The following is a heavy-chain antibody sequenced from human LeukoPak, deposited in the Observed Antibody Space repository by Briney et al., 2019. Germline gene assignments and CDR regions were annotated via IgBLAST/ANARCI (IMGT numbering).Heavy chain of an antibody. CDR3: AKDPNRRSGGSLFDY. CDR2: ISSSGSTI. CDR1: GFTFSSYE. V-gene: IGHV3-48*03. J-gene: IGHJ4*02. D-gene: IGHD2-15*01. Sequence: PGGSLRLSCAASGFTFSSYEMNWVRQAPGKGLEWVSYISSSGSTIYYADSVKGRFTISRDNAKNSLYLQMNSLRAEDTAVYYCAKDPNRRSGGSLFDYWGQGTLVTVSS.